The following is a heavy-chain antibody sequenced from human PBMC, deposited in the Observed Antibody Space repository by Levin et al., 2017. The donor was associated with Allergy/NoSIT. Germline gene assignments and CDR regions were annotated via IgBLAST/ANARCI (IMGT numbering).Heavy chain of an antibody. CDR3: ARGTGGYYMY. V-gene: IGHV4-34*01. CDR1: GGSFSGYY. D-gene: IGHD3-3*01. Sequence: SETLSLTCAVYGGSFSGYYWSWIRQPPGKGLEWIGEINHSGSTNYNPSLKSRVTISVDTSKNQFSLKLSSVTAADTAVYYCARGTGGYYMYWGQGTLVTVSS. J-gene: IGHJ4*02. CDR2: INHSGST.